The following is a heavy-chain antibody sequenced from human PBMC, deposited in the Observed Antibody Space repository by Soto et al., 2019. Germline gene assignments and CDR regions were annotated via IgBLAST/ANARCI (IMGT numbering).Heavy chain of an antibody. J-gene: IGHJ4*02. CDR2: IGASGSST. V-gene: IGHV3-23*01. CDR1: GFTFSSYA. D-gene: IGHD3-22*01. Sequence: EVRLLESGGGLVQPGGSLRLSCAASGFTFSSYALTWVRQAPGKGLEWVSVIGASGSSTFHADSVKGRFTISRDNSKNTLFLQMNSLRAEDTAVYYCAKVVDYDSTGYYSHLDHWGQGTLVTVSS. CDR3: AKVVDYDSTGYYSHLDH.